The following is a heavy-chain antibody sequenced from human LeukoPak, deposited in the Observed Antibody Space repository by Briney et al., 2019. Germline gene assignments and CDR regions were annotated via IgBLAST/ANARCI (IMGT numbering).Heavy chain of an antibody. V-gene: IGHV3-15*01. CDR1: GFIFSNAW. J-gene: IGHJ6*03. CDR3: TTAGYSSSSYYYYYYYMDV. D-gene: IGHD6-6*01. Sequence: GGSLRLSCAASGFIFSNAWMSWVRQAPGKGLEWVGRIKSKTDGGTTDYAAPVKGRFTISRDDSKNTLYLQMNSLKTEDTAVYYCTTAGYSSSSYYYYYYYMDVWGKGTTVTVSS. CDR2: IKSKTDGGTT.